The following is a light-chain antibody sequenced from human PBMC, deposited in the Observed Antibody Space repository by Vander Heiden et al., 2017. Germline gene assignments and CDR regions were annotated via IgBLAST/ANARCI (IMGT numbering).Light chain of an antibody. CDR1: QSISNF. CDR2: SAS. CDR3: QQTYSLPFT. J-gene: IGKJ4*01. Sequence: DIQLTQSPSSLYAHVGDRVAITCRASQSISNFLNWYQHKPGKAPNLLIYSASTLQTGVPSRFSGSSSGTDFTLTISSLQPEDFATYYCQQTYSLPFTFGGGTKAEIK. V-gene: IGKV1-39*01.